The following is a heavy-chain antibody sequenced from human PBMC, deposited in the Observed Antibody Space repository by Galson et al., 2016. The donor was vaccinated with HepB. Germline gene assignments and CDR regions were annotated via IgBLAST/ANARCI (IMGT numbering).Heavy chain of an antibody. CDR2: LSSSGNTI. D-gene: IGHD3-10*01. J-gene: IGHJ4*02. V-gene: IGHV3-11*01. CDR1: GFSFTGFY. CDR3: AIRGFVSGSKTEY. Sequence: SLRLSCAASGFSFTGFYTSWIRQTPEKGLEWVSYLSSSGNTIYYEDSVKGRFTISRENTKTTLYLKMNSLRPEDTALYYCAIRGFVSGSKTEYWGQGILVTVSS.